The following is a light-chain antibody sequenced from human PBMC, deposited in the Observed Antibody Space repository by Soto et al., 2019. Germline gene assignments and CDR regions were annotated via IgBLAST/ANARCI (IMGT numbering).Light chain of an antibody. CDR1: QSVSSNY. V-gene: IGKV3-20*01. CDR3: QQYGQWPIT. Sequence: IVMTQSASTLAVSPGETTRLYSRASQSVSSNYLAWYQQKNGQAPRPLIYGASSRATGIPDRFSGSGYGTDFNLTIRRLETEDFAVYYCQQYGQWPITFGQGTRLEI. CDR2: GAS. J-gene: IGKJ5*01.